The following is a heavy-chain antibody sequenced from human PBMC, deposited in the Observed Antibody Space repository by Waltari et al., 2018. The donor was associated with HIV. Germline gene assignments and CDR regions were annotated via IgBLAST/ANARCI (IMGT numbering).Heavy chain of an antibody. D-gene: IGHD5-18*01. CDR1: GGSISSGSYY. CDR3: ASSDTAMVDY. Sequence: QVQLQESGPGLVKPSQTLSLTCTVSGGSISSGSYYWSWIRQPAGKGLEWSGRIYTSGSTNYNPALKSRVTISVDTSKNQFSLKRSSVTAADTAVYYCASSDTAMVDYWGQGTLVTVSS. J-gene: IGHJ4*02. V-gene: IGHV4-61*02. CDR2: IYTSGST.